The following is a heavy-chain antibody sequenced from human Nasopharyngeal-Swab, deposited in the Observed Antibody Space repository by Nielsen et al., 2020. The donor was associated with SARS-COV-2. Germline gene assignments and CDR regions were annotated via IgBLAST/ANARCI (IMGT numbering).Heavy chain of an antibody. V-gene: IGHV3-48*02. CDR1: GFTFSSYS. CDR3: AREDAAGINLNYYYYGMDV. CDR2: ISSSSSTI. J-gene: IGHJ6*02. Sequence: LSLTCAASGFTFSSYSMNWVRQAPGKGLEWVSYISSSSSTIYYADSVKGRFTISRDNAKNSLYLQMNSLRDEDTAVYYCAREDAAGINLNYYYYGMDVWGQGTTVTVSS. D-gene: IGHD6-13*01.